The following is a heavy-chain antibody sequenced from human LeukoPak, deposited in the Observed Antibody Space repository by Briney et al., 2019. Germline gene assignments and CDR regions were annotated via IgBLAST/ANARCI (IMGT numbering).Heavy chain of an antibody. D-gene: IGHD3-22*01. CDR2: ISSSGSTI. J-gene: IGHJ4*02. CDR1: GFTFSSYE. Sequence: GGSLRLSCAASGFTFSSYEMNWVRQAPGKGLEWVSYISSSGSTIYYADSVKGRFTISRDNAKNSLYLQMNSLRAEDTAVYYCARALTPPYYYDSSSSYYEDYWGQGTLVTVSS. V-gene: IGHV3-48*03. CDR3: ARALTPPYYYDSSSSYYEDY.